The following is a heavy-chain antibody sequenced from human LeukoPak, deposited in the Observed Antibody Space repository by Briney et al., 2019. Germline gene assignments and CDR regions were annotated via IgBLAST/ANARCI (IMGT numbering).Heavy chain of an antibody. CDR3: AIGRGWDYILTEARPYDY. J-gene: IGHJ4*02. V-gene: IGHV1-2*02. CDR1: GYTFTGYF. D-gene: IGHD3-9*01. Sequence: ASVKVSCKASGYTFTGYFMHWVRQAPGQGLEWMGWINPHSGGTDYAQKFQGRVTMTRDTSISTAYMELSRLRSDDTAVYYCAIGRGWDYILTEARPYDYWGQGTGVTVSS. CDR2: INPHSGGT.